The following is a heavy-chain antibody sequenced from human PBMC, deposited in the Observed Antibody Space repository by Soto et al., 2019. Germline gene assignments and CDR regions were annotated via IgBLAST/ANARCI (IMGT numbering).Heavy chain of an antibody. V-gene: IGHV3-64D*06. CDR2: ISSNGGST. CDR3: VKDFSPEYYYHGMDV. D-gene: IGHD3-3*01. CDR1: GFTFSNYA. Sequence: GSLRLSCSASGFTFSNYAMHWVRQAPGKGLEYVSAISSNGGSTCYGDPVKGRFTISRDNSRNTVYLQMSSLRAEDTAVYYCVKDFSPEYYYHGMDVWGQGTTVTVPS. J-gene: IGHJ6*02.